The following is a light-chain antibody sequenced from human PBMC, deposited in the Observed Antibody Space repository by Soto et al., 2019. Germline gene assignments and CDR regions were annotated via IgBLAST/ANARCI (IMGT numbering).Light chain of an antibody. J-gene: IGKJ1*01. CDR2: SAS. V-gene: IGKV3-20*01. CDR1: XSVXXXX. CDR3: QHYGSSPR. Sequence: EIVLTQSPGTLSLSPGERATLSXRASXSVXXXXXAWYRQKPGPAPRLFIYSASSRATGIPNRFSGSGSGTDFTLTISRLEPEDCAVYYCQHYGSSPRFSQGTKVEIK.